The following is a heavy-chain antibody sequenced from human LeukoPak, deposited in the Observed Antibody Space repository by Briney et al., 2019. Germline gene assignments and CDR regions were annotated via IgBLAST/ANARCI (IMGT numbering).Heavy chain of an antibody. D-gene: IGHD3-10*01. CDR3: ARGSYYYGSGSYRSFDY. J-gene: IGHJ4*02. CDR1: GGTFSSYA. V-gene: IGHV1-69*13. CDR2: IIPIFGTA. Sequence: SVKVSCKASGGTFSSYAISWVRQAPGQGLEWMGGIIPIFGTANYAQKFQGRVTITADESTSTAYMELSSLRSEDTAVYYCARGSYYYGSGSYRSFDYWGQGTLVTVSS.